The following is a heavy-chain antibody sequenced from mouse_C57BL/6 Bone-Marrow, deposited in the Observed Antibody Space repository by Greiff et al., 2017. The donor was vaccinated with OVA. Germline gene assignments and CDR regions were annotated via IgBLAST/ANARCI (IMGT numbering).Heavy chain of an antibody. V-gene: IGHV3-6*01. Sequence: VQLKESGPGLVKPSQSLSLTCSVTGYSITSGYYWNWIRQFPGNKLEWMGYISYDGSNNYNPSLKNRISITRDTSKNQFFLKLNSVTTEDTATYYCARGRGNYGYYAMDYWGQGTSVTVSS. CDR1: GYSITSGYY. CDR2: ISYDGSN. J-gene: IGHJ4*01. CDR3: ARGRGNYGYYAMDY. D-gene: IGHD2-1*01.